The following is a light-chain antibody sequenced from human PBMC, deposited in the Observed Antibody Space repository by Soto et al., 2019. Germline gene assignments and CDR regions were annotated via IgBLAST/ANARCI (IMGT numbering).Light chain of an antibody. CDR1: QSVSKNY. Sequence: EIVLTQSPGTLSLSPGERATLSCRASQSVSKNYLAWYQQKPGQAPRLLIYGASTRATGIPDRFSGSGSGTDFTLTISRLEPEDFAVYYCQQYGSSPYTVGQGTKLEIK. V-gene: IGKV3-20*01. J-gene: IGKJ2*01. CDR3: QQYGSSPYT. CDR2: GAS.